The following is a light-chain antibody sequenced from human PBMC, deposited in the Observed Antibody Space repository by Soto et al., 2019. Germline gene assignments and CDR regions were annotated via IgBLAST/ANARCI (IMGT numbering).Light chain of an antibody. CDR3: HQYGSFPHT. J-gene: IGKJ2*01. V-gene: IGKV3-20*01. CDR1: QSVSGSS. CDR2: GAS. Sequence: EIVLTQSPGTLSLSPGERATLSCRASQSVSGSSLAWYQLKPGQAPRLLISGASSSATGVPDRFSGSESGTDSTFIISRLEPEDFGMYYCHQYGSFPHTFGQGTELETK.